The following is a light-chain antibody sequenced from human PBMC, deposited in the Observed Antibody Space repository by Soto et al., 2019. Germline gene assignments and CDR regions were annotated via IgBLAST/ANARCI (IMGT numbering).Light chain of an antibody. CDR3: QQYNNWPIT. J-gene: IGKJ5*01. CDR2: GAS. V-gene: IGKV3-15*01. Sequence: EIGMTQSPATLSVSTGERATLSCRASQSVSSNLAWYQQKPGQAPRLLIYGASTRATGIPARFSGSGSGTEFTLTISSLQSEDFAVYYCQQYNNWPITFGQGTRLEI. CDR1: QSVSSN.